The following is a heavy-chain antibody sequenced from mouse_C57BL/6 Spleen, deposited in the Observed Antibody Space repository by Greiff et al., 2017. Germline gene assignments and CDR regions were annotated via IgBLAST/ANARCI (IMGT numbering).Heavy chain of an antibody. J-gene: IGHJ2*01. CDR1: GYTFTSYW. CDR2: IYPGNSDT. V-gene: IGHV1-5*01. Sequence: VQLQQSGTVLARPGASVKMSCKTSGYTFTSYWMHWVNQRPGQGLEWIGAIYPGNSDTSYNQKFKGKAKLTAVTSASTAYMELSSLTNEDSAVYYCTESTMVKEAYSFDYWGQGTTLTVSS. CDR3: TESTMVKEAYSFDY. D-gene: IGHD2-2*01.